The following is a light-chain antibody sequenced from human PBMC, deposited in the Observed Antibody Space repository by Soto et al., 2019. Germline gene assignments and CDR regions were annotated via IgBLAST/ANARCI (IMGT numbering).Light chain of an antibody. J-gene: IGKJ2*01. Sequence: EIVLTQSPGTLSLSPGERATLSCRASQSVTSSSLAWYQQKPGQAPRLLIYGASSRASGIPDRFSGSGSGTDITLTISRLEPEDSAVYYCQQHSSSPPAYTFGQGTKLEIQ. CDR1: QSVTSSS. CDR3: QQHSSSPPAYT. V-gene: IGKV3-20*01. CDR2: GAS.